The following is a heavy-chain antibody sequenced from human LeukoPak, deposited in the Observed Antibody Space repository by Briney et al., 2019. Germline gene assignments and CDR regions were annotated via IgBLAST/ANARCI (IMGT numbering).Heavy chain of an antibody. D-gene: IGHD4-11*01. V-gene: IGHV4-39*02. CDR1: GGSISSSPYS. J-gene: IGHJ4*02. Sequence: PSETLSLTCTVSGGSISSSPYSWNWMRQPPGKGLEWIGSIYYSGSTYYNPSLKSRVTISVDTSKNHFSLRLTSVTAADTAVYFCAGRLVWGQGTLVTVSS. CDR3: AGRLV. CDR2: IYYSGST.